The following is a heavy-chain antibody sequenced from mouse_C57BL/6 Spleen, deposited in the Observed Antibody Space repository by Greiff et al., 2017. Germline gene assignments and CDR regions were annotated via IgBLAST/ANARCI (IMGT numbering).Heavy chain of an antibody. CDR2: ISDGGSYT. J-gene: IGHJ2*01. D-gene: IGHD3-2*02. CDR3: ARDQGRNYLDY. V-gene: IGHV5-4*01. CDR1: GFTFSSYA. Sequence: EVQLVESGGGLVKPGGSLKLSCAASGFTFSSYAMSWVRQTPEKRLAWVATISDGGSYTYYPDNVKGRFTISRDNAKNNLYLQMSHLKAEDTAMYYCARDQGRNYLDYWGQGTTLTVSS.